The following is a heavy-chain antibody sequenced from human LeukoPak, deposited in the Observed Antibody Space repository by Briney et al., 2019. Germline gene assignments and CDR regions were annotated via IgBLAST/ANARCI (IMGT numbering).Heavy chain of an antibody. CDR1: GYTFTSYG. CDR3: ARVPLPPYDILTGYYLGRPSDYYYYYMDV. D-gene: IGHD3-9*01. CDR2: ISAYNGNT. V-gene: IGHV1-18*01. Sequence: GASVKVSCKASGYTFTSYGISWVRQAPGQGLEWMGWISAYNGNTNYAQKLQGRVTMTTDTSTSTAYMEPRSLRSDDTAVYYCARVPLPPYDILTGYYLGRPSDYYYYYMDVWGKGTTVTVSS. J-gene: IGHJ6*03.